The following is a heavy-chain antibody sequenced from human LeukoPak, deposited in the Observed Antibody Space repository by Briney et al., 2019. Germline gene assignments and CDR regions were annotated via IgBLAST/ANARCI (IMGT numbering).Heavy chain of an antibody. D-gene: IGHD3-10*01. V-gene: IGHV1-18*04. CDR3: ARVRNNPMVREHDDAFDI. Sequence: GASVKVSCKASGYSFTGYYMHWVRQAPGQGLEWMGWISAYNGNTNYAQKLQGRVTMTTDTSTSTAYMELRSLRSDDTAVYYCARVRNNPMVREHDDAFDIWGQGTMVTVSS. J-gene: IGHJ3*02. CDR2: ISAYNGNT. CDR1: GYSFTGYY.